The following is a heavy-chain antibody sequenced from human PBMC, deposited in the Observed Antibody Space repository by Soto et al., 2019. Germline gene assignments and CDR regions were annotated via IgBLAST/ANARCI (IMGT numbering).Heavy chain of an antibody. J-gene: IGHJ4*02. CDR3: ARHTHSYGSYYFDY. Sequence: SETLSLTCTVSGGSISSSSYYWGWIRQPPGKGLEWIGSIYYSGSTYYNPSLKSRVTISVDTSKNQFSLKLSSVTAADTAVYYCARHTHSYGSYYFDYWGQGTLVTVSS. CDR1: GGSISSSSYY. CDR2: IYYSGST. D-gene: IGHD5-18*01. V-gene: IGHV4-39*01.